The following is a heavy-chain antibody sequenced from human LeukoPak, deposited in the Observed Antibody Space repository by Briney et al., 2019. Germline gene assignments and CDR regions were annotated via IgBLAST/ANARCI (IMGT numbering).Heavy chain of an antibody. D-gene: IGHD2-2*01. CDR2: IRKKTNGYTT. CDR1: GFTFSDHY. Sequence: GGSLRLSCAASGFTFSDHYMDWVRQDAGKGLEWVARIRKKTNGYTTEYAASVKGRFTISRDDSKNSLHLQMNSLTTDETAVYYCARVSVVVPAAMDNWGQGTLVTVSS. V-gene: IGHV3-72*01. J-gene: IGHJ4*02. CDR3: ARVSVVVPAAMDN.